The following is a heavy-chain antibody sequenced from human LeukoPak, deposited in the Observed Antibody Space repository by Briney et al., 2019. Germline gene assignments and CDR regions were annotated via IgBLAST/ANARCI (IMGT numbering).Heavy chain of an antibody. Sequence: GGSLRLSCAASGFTFSSYGMHWVRQAPGKGLEWVSAISGSGGSTYYADSVKGRFTISRDNSKNTLYLQMNSLRAEDTAVYYCAHTDSSGYYDFDYWGQGTLVTVSS. D-gene: IGHD3-22*01. CDR1: GFTFSSYG. CDR2: ISGSGGST. CDR3: AHTDSSGYYDFDY. V-gene: IGHV3-23*01. J-gene: IGHJ4*02.